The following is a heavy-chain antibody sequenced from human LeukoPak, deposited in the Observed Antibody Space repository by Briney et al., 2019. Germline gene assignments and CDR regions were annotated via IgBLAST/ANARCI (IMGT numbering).Heavy chain of an antibody. CDR3: ARGPRYYYDSSGYPHFDY. D-gene: IGHD3-22*01. CDR1: GGSISSGGYY. J-gene: IGHJ4*02. CDR2: IYYSGST. V-gene: IGHV4-31*03. Sequence: SETLSLTCTVSGGSISSGGYYWSWIRQHPGKGLEWIGYIYYSGSTNYNPSLKSRVTISVDTSKNQFSLKLSSVTAADTAVYYCARGPRYYYDSSGYPHFDYWGQGTLVTVSS.